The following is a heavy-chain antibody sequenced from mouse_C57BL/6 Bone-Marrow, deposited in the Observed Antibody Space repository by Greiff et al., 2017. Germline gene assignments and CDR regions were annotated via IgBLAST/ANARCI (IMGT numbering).Heavy chain of an antibody. Sequence: EVQVVESGGGLVQPKGSLKLSCAASGFSFNTYAMNWVRQAPGKGLEWVARIRSKSNNYATYYADSVKDRFTISRDDSESMLYLQMNNVKTEDTAMYYLVRPLYGSSYGFAYWGQGTLVTVSA. CDR1: GFSFNTYA. D-gene: IGHD1-1*01. CDR3: VRPLYGSSYGFAY. CDR2: IRSKSNNYAT. J-gene: IGHJ3*01. V-gene: IGHV10-1*01.